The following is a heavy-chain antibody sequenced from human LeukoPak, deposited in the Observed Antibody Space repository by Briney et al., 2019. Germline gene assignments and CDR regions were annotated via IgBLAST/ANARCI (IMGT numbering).Heavy chain of an antibody. CDR1: GGTFSSYA. CDR2: IIPIFGTA. V-gene: IGHV1-69*05. D-gene: IGHD1-1*01. CDR3: AIDVRPEARPEGFDY. Sequence: GASVKVSCKASGGTFSSYAISWVRQAPGQGLEWMGGIIPIFGTANYAQKFQGRVTITTDESTSTAYMELSSLRSEDTAVYYCAIDVRPEARPEGFDYWGQGTLVTVSS. J-gene: IGHJ4*02.